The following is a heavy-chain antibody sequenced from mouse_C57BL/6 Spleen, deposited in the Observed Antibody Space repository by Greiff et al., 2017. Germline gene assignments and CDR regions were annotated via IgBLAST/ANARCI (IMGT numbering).Heavy chain of an antibody. CDR1: GYTFTSYW. J-gene: IGHJ4*01. D-gene: IGHD1-1*02. V-gene: IGHV1-69*01. Sequence: QVQLQQPGAELVMPGASVKLSCKASGYTFTSYWMHWVKQRPGQGLEWIGEIDPSDSNTNYNQKFKGKSTLTVDKSSSTAYMQLSSLTSEDSAVYYCARAKYCYGFDYAMDDWGQGTSVTFSS. CDR2: IDPSDSNT. CDR3: ARAKYCYGFDYAMDD.